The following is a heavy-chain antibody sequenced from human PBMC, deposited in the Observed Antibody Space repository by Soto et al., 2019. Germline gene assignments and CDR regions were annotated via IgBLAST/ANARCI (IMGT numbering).Heavy chain of an antibody. D-gene: IGHD3-22*01. J-gene: IGHJ3*02. Sequence: QVQLVESGGGVVQPGRSLRLSCAASGFTFSSYGMHWVRQAPGKGLEWVAVISYDGSNKYYADSVKGRFTISRDNSKNTLYLQMNSLRAEDTAVYYCAKEDYPGYYHSSGYYSGAFDIWGQGTMVTVSS. CDR2: ISYDGSNK. V-gene: IGHV3-30*18. CDR1: GFTFSSYG. CDR3: AKEDYPGYYHSSGYYSGAFDI.